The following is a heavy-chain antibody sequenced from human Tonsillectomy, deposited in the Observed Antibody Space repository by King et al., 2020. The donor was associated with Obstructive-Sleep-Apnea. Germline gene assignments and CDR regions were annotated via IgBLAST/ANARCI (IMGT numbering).Heavy chain of an antibody. V-gene: IGHV4-30-4*01. CDR3: ARAGYCGGDCYTFDY. Sequence: QLQESGPGLVKPSQTLSLTCTVSGGSISSGEYYWSWIRQPPGKGLEWIGYIYYSGSTYYNPSLTSRVTISVDTSKNQFSLKLSSVTAADTAVYYCARAGYCGGDCYTFDYWGQGTLVTVSS. J-gene: IGHJ4*02. CDR1: GGSISSGEYY. CDR2: IYYSGST. D-gene: IGHD2-21*02.